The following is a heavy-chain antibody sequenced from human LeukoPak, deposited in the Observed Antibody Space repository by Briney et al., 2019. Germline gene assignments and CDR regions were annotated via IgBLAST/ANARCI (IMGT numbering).Heavy chain of an antibody. J-gene: IGHJ4*02. CDR1: GFTFRNYW. Sequence: GGSLRLSCAASGFTFRNYWMHWVRQAPGKGLVWVSRIDSDVSSIGYADSVKGRFTISRDNAKNTLYLQMNSLRAEDTAVYYCARAGFYGDYTDYWGQGTLVTVSS. D-gene: IGHD4-17*01. CDR2: IDSDVSSI. CDR3: ARAGFYGDYTDY. V-gene: IGHV3-74*01.